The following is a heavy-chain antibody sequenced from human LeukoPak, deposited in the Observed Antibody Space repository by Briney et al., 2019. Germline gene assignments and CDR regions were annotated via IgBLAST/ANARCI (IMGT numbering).Heavy chain of an antibody. J-gene: IGHJ4*02. CDR2: IYHSGST. Sequence: PSETLSLTCTVSGGSISTYYWSWIRQPPGKGLEWIGYIYHSGSTNYNPSLKSRVTISVDTSKNQFSLKLNSVTAADTAVYYCARRYGGSYLFDSWGQGTLVTVSS. CDR1: GGSISTYY. CDR3: ARRYGGSYLFDS. V-gene: IGHV4-59*08. D-gene: IGHD1-26*01.